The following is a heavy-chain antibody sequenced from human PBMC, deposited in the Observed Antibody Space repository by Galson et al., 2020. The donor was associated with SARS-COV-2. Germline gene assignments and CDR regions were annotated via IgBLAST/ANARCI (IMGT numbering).Heavy chain of an antibody. CDR1: GFPFGSYG. Sequence: GGSLRLSCAASGFPFGSYGMHWVRQAPGKGLEWGALISYDGSNKYYGDSVKGRFTISRDNSKNSLFLQVNSLRAEDTAVYYCVKEGGSYALYFYGLDVWGLGTTVTVSS. J-gene: IGHJ6*02. CDR2: ISYDGSNK. V-gene: IGHV3-30*18. CDR3: VKEGGSYALYFYGLDV. D-gene: IGHD3-16*01.